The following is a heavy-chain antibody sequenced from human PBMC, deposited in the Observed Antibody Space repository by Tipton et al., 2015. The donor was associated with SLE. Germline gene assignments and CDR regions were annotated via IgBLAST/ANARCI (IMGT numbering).Heavy chain of an antibody. Sequence: SLRLSCAASGFTFSSYAMHWVRQAPGKGLEWVAVISYYGGNKYYADSVKGRFTISRDDSKNTLYLQMNNLRAEDTAVYYCAREEVFMNAFDIWGQGTMVTVSS. J-gene: IGHJ3*02. D-gene: IGHD3-16*01. CDR2: ISYYGGNK. CDR3: AREEVFMNAFDI. V-gene: IGHV3-30*04. CDR1: GFTFSSYA.